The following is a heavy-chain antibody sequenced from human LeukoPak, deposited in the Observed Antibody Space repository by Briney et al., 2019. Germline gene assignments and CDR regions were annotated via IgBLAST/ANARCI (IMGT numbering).Heavy chain of an antibody. V-gene: IGHV1-2*02. J-gene: IGHJ4*02. CDR3: ARGRRYYDSSGYYHY. D-gene: IGHD3-22*01. Sequence: ASVKVSCKASGYTFTSYGISWVRQAPGQGLEWMGWINPNSGGTNYAQKFQGRVTMTRDTSISTAYMELSRLRSDDTAVYYCARGRRYYDSSGYYHYWGQGTLVTVSS. CDR2: INPNSGGT. CDR1: GYTFTSYG.